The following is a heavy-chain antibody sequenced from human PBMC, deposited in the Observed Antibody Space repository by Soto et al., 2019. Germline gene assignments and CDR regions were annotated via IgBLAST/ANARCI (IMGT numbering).Heavy chain of an antibody. Sequence: LVQSGAEMKSPGSPVRVSCRASGASFTNYAFTWVRQPPGQGPDWRGGIILALGTPHYSQRFQGRLTITADESSSTVYMELGSLRLDDTAVYYCGRYCTNTKCRGGYYLDLWGQGTLLTVSS. J-gene: IGHJ5*02. CDR1: GASFTNYA. V-gene: IGHV1-69*01. CDR2: IILALGTP. D-gene: IGHD2-8*01. CDR3: GRYCTNTKCRGGYYLDL.